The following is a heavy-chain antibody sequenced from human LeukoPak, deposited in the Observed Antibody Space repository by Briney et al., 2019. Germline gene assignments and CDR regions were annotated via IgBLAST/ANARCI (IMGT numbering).Heavy chain of an antibody. Sequence: SETLSLTCAVYGGSFSGYYWSWIRQPPGKGLEWIGEINHSGSTNYNPSLKSRVTISVDTSKNQFSLKLSSVTAADTAVYYCARGIPYGSGYTLTSAYSWYYYYYMDVWGKGTTVTVSS. CDR1: GGSFSGYY. J-gene: IGHJ6*03. V-gene: IGHV4-34*01. CDR3: ARGIPYGSGYTLTSAYSWYYYYYMDV. D-gene: IGHD3-10*01. CDR2: INHSGST.